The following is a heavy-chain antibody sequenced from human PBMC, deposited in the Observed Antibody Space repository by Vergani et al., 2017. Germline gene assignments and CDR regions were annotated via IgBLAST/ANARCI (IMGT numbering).Heavy chain of an antibody. V-gene: IGHV3-23*01. Sequence: EVQLLESGGGLVQPGGSLRLSCAASGFTFSSYAMSWVRQAPGKGLEWVSAISGSGGSTYYADSVKGRFTISRDNSKNTLYLQMNSLRAEDTAVYYCARTYSSSWGPLNWFDPWGQGTLVTVSS. CDR2: ISGSGGST. D-gene: IGHD6-13*01. J-gene: IGHJ5*02. CDR1: GFTFSSYA. CDR3: ARTYSSSWGPLNWFDP.